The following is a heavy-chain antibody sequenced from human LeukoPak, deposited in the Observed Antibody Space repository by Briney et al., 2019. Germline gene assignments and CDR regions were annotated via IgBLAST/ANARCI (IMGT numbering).Heavy chain of an antibody. CDR1: GGSISSSNW. CDR3: ARFVSVYSSGWYGRGFDY. V-gene: IGHV4-4*02. CDR2: IYHSGST. Sequence: PSETLSLTCTVSGGSISSSNWWSWVRQPPGKGLEWIGEIYHSGSTNYNPSLKSRVTISVDKSKNQFSLKLSSVTAADTAVYYCARFVSVYSSGWYGRGFDYWGQGTLVTVSS. J-gene: IGHJ4*02. D-gene: IGHD6-19*01.